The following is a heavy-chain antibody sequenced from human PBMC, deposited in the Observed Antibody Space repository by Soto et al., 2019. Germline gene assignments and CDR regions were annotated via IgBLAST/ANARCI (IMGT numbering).Heavy chain of an antibody. CDR1: GFTFSNYG. CDR2: ISYDGSNK. CDR3: AKNPGYNSCWYSIDY. D-gene: IGHD6-19*01. Sequence: QVQLVESGGGVVQPGRSLRLSCAASGFTFSNYGMHWVRQAPGTGLEWVAVISYDGSNKYYADSVKGRFTISRDNSKNTLYLPMNSLRVEDTAMYYCAKNPGYNSCWYSIDYWGQGTLVTVSS. V-gene: IGHV3-30*18. J-gene: IGHJ4*02.